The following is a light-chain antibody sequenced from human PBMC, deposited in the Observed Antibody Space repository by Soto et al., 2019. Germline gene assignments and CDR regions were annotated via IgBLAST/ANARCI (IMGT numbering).Light chain of an antibody. J-gene: IGKJ2*01. CDR3: QQTYSTPYT. Sequence: IHMTQSPSSLSASVGDRVTISCRASQRITTYLNWYQQKPGEAPKLLISTSGTLQRGVPSRFIGSGSGTDFTLTIPSLQPADFATYFCQQTYSTPYTFGQGTKLEIK. CDR1: QRITTY. CDR2: TSG. V-gene: IGKV1-39*01.